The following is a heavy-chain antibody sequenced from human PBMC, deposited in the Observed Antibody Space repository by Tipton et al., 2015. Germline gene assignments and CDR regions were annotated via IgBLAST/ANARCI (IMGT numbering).Heavy chain of an antibody. Sequence: TLSLTCSVSSDSISKYYWGWIRQPPGKGLEWIGSISHSGNTYNNPSLKSRVTMSRDTSKNQFSLKLASVTAADTAVYYCACQDYDILTRDYQTVVYRGQGTLVTVSS. V-gene: IGHV4-59*04. J-gene: IGHJ4*02. CDR1: SDSISKYY. D-gene: IGHD3-9*01. CDR2: ISHSGNT. CDR3: ACQDYDILTRDYQTVVY.